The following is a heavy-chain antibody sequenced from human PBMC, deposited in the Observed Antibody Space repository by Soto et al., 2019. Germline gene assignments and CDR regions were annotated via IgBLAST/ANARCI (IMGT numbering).Heavy chain of an antibody. D-gene: IGHD4-17*01. J-gene: IGHJ4*02. CDR1: GGTFSSYT. Sequence: QVQLVQSGAEVQKPGSSVKVSCKASGGTFSSYTISWVRQAPGQGLEWMGRIIPILGIANYAQKFQGRVTFTADKSTSTAYMELSSLRSEDTAVYYCARAGGGDYGDYGLGWGQGTLVTVSS. V-gene: IGHV1-69*02. CDR3: ARAGGGDYGDYGLG. CDR2: IIPILGIA.